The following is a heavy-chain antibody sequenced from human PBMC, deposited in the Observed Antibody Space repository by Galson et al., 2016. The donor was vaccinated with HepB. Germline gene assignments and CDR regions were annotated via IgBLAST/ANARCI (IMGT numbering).Heavy chain of an antibody. D-gene: IGHD4-23*01. Sequence: SVKVSCKASGYSFSDYDFAWVRQASGQGLEWMGWMNPSSGNSNFAQRLRNRVRVTSDASINTAYLELSSLTSEDTAVYYCARAIRTQLLSEYWGQGTLITVSS. CDR3: ARAIRTQLLSEY. V-gene: IGHV1-8*01. CDR1: GYSFSDYD. J-gene: IGHJ4*02. CDR2: MNPSSGNS.